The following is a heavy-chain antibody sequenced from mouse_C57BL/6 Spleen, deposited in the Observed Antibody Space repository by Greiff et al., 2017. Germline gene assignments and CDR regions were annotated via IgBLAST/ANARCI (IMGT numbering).Heavy chain of an antibody. V-gene: IGHV1-55*01. J-gene: IGHJ2*01. CDR1: GYTFTSYW. Sequence: QVQLKQPGAELVMPGASVKMSCKASGYTFTSYWITWVKQRPGQGLEWIGDIYPGSGSTNYNEKFKSKATLTVDTSSSTAYMQLSSLTSEDSAVYYCARERVPRPSFDYWGQGTTLTVSS. CDR2: IYPGSGST. CDR3: ARERVPRPSFDY. D-gene: IGHD6-1*01.